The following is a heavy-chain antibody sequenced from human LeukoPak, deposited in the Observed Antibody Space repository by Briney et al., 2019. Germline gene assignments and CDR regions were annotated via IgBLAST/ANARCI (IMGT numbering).Heavy chain of an antibody. CDR3: ARAKIAAAGTGAFDV. V-gene: IGHV3-23*01. CDR2: FSATDGSA. Sequence: GGSLRLSCAASGFTFSSYAMTWVRQAPGRGLEWVSAFSATDGSAQYAESVEGRFTISRDNSKNTLFLQMNRLGAEDTAVYYCARAKIAAAGTGAFDVRGQGTLVTVSS. J-gene: IGHJ3*01. CDR1: GFTFSSYA. D-gene: IGHD6-13*01.